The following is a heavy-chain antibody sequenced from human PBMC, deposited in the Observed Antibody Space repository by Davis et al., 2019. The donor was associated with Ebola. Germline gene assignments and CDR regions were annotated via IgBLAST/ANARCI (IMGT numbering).Heavy chain of an antibody. Sequence: GESLKISCAASGFTFSSYGMHWVRQAPGKGLEWVAVISYDGSNKYYADSVKGRFTISRDNSKNTLYLQMNSLKTEDTAVYYCTGTTVVNDYWGQGTLVTVSS. CDR1: GFTFSSYG. J-gene: IGHJ4*02. CDR2: ISYDGSNK. V-gene: IGHV3-30*03. D-gene: IGHD4-23*01. CDR3: TGTTVVNDY.